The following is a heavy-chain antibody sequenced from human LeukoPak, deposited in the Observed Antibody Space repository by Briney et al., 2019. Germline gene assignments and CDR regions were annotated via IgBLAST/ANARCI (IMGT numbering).Heavy chain of an antibody. D-gene: IGHD6-13*01. CDR2: INHSGST. V-gene: IGHV4-34*01. CDR1: GGSFSGYY. Sequence: SETLPLTCAVYGGSFSGYYWSWIRQPPGKGLEWIGEINHSGSTNYNPSLKSRVTISVDTSKNQFSLKLSSVTAADTAVYYCARGSSSSWYQAFDIWGQGTMVTVSS. J-gene: IGHJ3*02. CDR3: ARGSSSSWYQAFDI.